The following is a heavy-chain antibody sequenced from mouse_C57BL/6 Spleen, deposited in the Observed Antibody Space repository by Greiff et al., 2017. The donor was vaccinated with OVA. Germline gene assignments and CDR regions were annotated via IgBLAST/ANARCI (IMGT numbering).Heavy chain of an antibody. J-gene: IGHJ4*01. Sequence: EVQLVESGGGLVKPGGSLKLSCAASGFTFSSYAMSWVRQTPEKRLEWVATISDGGSYTYYPANVKGRFTISRDNAKNNLYLQMSHLKSEDTAMYYCARDFRRDAMDYWGQGTSVTVSS. CDR3: ARDFRRDAMDY. V-gene: IGHV5-4*01. CDR2: ISDGGSYT. CDR1: GFTFSSYA.